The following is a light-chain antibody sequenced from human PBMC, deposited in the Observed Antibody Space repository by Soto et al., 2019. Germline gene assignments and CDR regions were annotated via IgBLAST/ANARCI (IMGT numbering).Light chain of an antibody. J-gene: IGKJ5*01. V-gene: IGKV1-9*01. CDR2: PAS. CDR1: QDIKSY. Sequence: DIQMTQSPSTLPASVGDRVTITCRASQDIKSYLAWYQQKPGKAPKLLIYPASTLQGGVPSRFSGSGSGTEFTLTITSLQPEDFATYHCQQVNDYPITFGQGTRLEIK. CDR3: QQVNDYPIT.